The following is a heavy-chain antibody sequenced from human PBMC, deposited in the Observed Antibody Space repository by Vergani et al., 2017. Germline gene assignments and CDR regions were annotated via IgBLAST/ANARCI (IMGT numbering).Heavy chain of an antibody. CDR3: AHQAYYDFWSGYVGPRYYYYMDV. D-gene: IGHD3-3*01. J-gene: IGHJ6*03. CDR1: GFSLSTSGVG. CDR2: IYWNDDK. Sequence: QITLKESGPTLVKPTQTLTLTCTFSGFSLSTSGVGVGWIRQPPGKALEWLALIYWNDDKRYSPSLKSRLTITKDTSKNQVVLTMTNMDPVDTATYYCAHQAYYDFWSGYVGPRYYYYMDVWGKGTTVTVSS. V-gene: IGHV2-5*01.